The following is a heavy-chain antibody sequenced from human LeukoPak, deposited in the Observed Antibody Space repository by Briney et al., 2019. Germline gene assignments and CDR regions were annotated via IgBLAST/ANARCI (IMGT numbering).Heavy chain of an antibody. V-gene: IGHV3-23*01. Sequence: GGSLRLYCAASGFTFSSYAMSWVRQAPGKGLEWVSTISGSGGSTYYADSVKGRFTISRDNSKNTLYRQMNSLRAEDTAVYYCAKTRGTPDSSNGQLGTLDYWGQGTLVTVSS. CDR3: AKTRGTPDSSNGQLGTLDY. D-gene: IGHD7-27*01. CDR1: GFTFSSYA. J-gene: IGHJ4*02. CDR2: ISGSGGST.